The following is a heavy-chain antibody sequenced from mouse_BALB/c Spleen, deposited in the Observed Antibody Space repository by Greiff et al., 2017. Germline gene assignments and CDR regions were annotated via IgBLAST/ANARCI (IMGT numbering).Heavy chain of an antibody. CDR1: GYTFTDYE. CDR3: TRSDYYGSSYAMDY. V-gene: IGHV1-15*01. Sequence: VKLVESGAELVRPGASVTLSCKASGYTFTDYEMHWVKQTPVHGLEWIGAIDPETGGTAYNQKFKGKATLTADKSSSTAYMELRSLTSEDSAVYYCTRSDYYGSSYAMDYWGQGTSVTVSS. CDR2: IDPETGGT. D-gene: IGHD1-1*01. J-gene: IGHJ4*01.